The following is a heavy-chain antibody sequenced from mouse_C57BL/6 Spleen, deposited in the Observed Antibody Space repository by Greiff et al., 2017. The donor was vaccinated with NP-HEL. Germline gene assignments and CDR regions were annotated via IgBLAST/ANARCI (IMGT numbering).Heavy chain of an antibody. Sequence: EVQLQQSGPELVKPGASVKISCKASGYTFTDYYMNWVKQSHGKSLEWIGDINPNNGGTSYNQKFKGKATLTVDKSSSTAYMELRSLTSEDSAVYYCARWGDGYYVGYWGQGTTLTVSS. CDR2: INPNNGGT. CDR3: ARWGDGYYVGY. D-gene: IGHD2-3*01. CDR1: GYTFTDYY. V-gene: IGHV1-26*01. J-gene: IGHJ2*01.